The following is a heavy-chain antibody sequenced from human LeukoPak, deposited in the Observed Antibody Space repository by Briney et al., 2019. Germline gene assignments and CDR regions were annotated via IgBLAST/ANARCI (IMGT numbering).Heavy chain of an antibody. D-gene: IGHD6-19*01. V-gene: IGHV3-74*01. J-gene: IGHJ4*02. CDR2: INSDGSTT. Sequence: GGSLRLSCAASGFTFSSYWMHWVHHAPGKGLVWVSRINSDGSTTSHADSVKGRFTISRDNAKNTLYLQMNSLRAEDTAVYYCAKVIGVAGGDFDYWGQGTLVTVSS. CDR3: AKVIGVAGGDFDY. CDR1: GFTFSSYW.